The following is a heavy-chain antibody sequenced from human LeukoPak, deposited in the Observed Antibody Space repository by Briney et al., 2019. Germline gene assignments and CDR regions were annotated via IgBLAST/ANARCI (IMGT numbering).Heavy chain of an antibody. CDR3: ASLGPYFDY. J-gene: IGHJ4*02. V-gene: IGHV1-69*05. CDR2: IIPIFGTA. CDR1: GGTFSSYA. D-gene: IGHD7-27*01. Sequence: SVKISCKTSGGTFSSYAISWVRQAPGQGLEWMGRIIPIFGTANYAQKFQGRVTITTDESTSTAYMELSSLRSEDTAVYYCASLGPYFDYWGQGTLVTVSS.